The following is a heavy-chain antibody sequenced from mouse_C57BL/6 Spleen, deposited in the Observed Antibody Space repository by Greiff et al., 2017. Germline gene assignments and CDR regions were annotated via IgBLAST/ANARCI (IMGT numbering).Heavy chain of an antibody. D-gene: IGHD4-1*01. CDR2: ISSGGDYI. V-gene: IGHV5-9-1*02. CDR3: TRDGAGTTYFDY. CDR1: GFTFSSYA. J-gene: IGHJ2*01. Sequence: EVQGVESGEGLVKPGGSLKLSCAASGFTFSSYAMSWVRQTPEKRLEWVAYISSGGDYIYYADTVKGRFTISRDNARNTLYLQMSSLKSEDTAMYYCTRDGAGTTYFDYWGQGTTLTVSS.